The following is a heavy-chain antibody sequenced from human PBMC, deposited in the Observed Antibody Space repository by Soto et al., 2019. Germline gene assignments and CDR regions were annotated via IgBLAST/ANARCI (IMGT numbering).Heavy chain of an antibody. CDR3: ARGTAAAGTIWFDP. CDR2: INHSGST. Sequence: SATLSLTCAFYGGSFSGYYWSWIRQPPGKGLEWIGEINHSGSTNYNPSLKSRVTISVDTSKNQFSLKLSSVTAADTAVYYCARGTAAAGTIWFDPWGQGTLVTVSS. V-gene: IGHV4-34*01. D-gene: IGHD6-13*01. CDR1: GGSFSGYY. J-gene: IGHJ5*02.